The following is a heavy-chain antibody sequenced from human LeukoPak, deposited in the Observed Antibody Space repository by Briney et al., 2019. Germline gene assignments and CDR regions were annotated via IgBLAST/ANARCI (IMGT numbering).Heavy chain of an antibody. CDR3: ARAPLDAYGGNSAAFDI. D-gene: IGHD4-23*01. CDR2: IYYSGNT. Sequence: PSETLSLTCTVSGGSISPYYWSWIRQPPGKRLEWIGYIYYSGNTNYNPSLKSRVTISVDTSKNQFSLRLSSVTAADTAVYYCARAPLDAYGGNSAAFDIWGQGTMVTVSS. J-gene: IGHJ3*02. V-gene: IGHV4-59*01. CDR1: GGSISPYY.